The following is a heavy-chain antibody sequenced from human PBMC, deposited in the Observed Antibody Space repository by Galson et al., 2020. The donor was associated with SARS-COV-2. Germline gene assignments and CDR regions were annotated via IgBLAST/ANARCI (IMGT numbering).Heavy chain of an antibody. J-gene: IGHJ3*02. CDR1: GGSFSGYY. CDR2: INHSGST. Sequence: SETLSLTCAVYGGSFSGYYWSWIRQPPGKGLEWIGEINHSGSTNYNPSLKSRVTISVDTSKNQFSLKLSSVTAADTAVYYCARGRGGPRAFDIWGQGTMVTVSS. D-gene: IGHD2-15*01. CDR3: ARGRGGPRAFDI. V-gene: IGHV4-34*01.